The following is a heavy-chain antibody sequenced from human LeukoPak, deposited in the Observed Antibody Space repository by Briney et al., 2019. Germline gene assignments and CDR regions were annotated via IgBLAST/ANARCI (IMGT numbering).Heavy chain of an antibody. J-gene: IGHJ4*02. CDR2: ISSSSSYI. CDR1: GFTLSSYS. D-gene: IGHD3-22*01. V-gene: IGHV3-21*01. CDR3: ARLVVGGSSGLPFDY. Sequence: GSLRLSCAASGFTLSSYSMNWVRQAPGKGLEWVSSISSSSSYIYYADSVKGRFTISRDNAKNSLYLQMNSLRAEDTAVYYCARLVVGGSSGLPFDYWGQGTLVTVSS.